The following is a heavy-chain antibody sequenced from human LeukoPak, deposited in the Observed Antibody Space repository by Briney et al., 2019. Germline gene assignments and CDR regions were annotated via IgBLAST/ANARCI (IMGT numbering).Heavy chain of an antibody. CDR2: IPSSGST. J-gene: IGHJ3*02. Sequence: SETLSLTCTVSSGSISTYYWNWIRQPAGKGLEWIGRIPSSGSTNYNASLKSRVTLSIDTSKNQFSPKLTSVTAADTAVYYCARWPTTQGTFDIWGQGTMVTVSS. V-gene: IGHV4-4*07. CDR3: ARWPTTQGTFDI. CDR1: SGSISTYY. D-gene: IGHD1-1*01.